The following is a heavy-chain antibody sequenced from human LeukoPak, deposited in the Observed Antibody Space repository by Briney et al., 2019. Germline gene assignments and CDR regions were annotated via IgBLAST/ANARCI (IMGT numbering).Heavy chain of an antibody. CDR1: GFTFNTYS. D-gene: IGHD6-13*01. CDR3: ARGHSEGYFDWFDP. V-gene: IGHV3-21*01. Sequence: RAGGSLRLSCEASGFTFNTYSMSWARQAPGKGLEWVSSIDSSGGYMFYADSVKGRFTISRDNAKNSLYLQMNSLRAEDTAVYYCARGHSEGYFDWFDPWGQGTLVTVSS. CDR2: IDSSGGYM. J-gene: IGHJ5*02.